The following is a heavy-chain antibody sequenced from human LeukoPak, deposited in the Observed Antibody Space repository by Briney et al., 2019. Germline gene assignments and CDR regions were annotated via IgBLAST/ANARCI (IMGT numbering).Heavy chain of an antibody. J-gene: IGHJ4*02. D-gene: IGHD3-10*01. CDR3: ARDYRPRGYFDY. Sequence: SETLSLTCTVSGGSISSYYWSWIRQPPGKGLEWIGSIYYSGSTYYNPSLKSRVTISVDTSKNQFSLKLSSVTAADTAVYYCARDYRPRGYFDYWGQGTLVTVSS. CDR1: GGSISSYY. V-gene: IGHV4-59*12. CDR2: IYYSGST.